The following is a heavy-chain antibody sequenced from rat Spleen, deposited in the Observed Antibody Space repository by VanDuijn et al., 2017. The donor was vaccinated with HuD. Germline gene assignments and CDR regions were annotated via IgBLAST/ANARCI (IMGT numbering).Heavy chain of an antibody. CDR1: GFTLSDHY. V-gene: IGHV5-22*01. J-gene: IGHJ4*01. CDR3: ARHNSGYGVMDA. D-gene: IGHD4-3*01. Sequence: EVQLVESGGGLVQPGRSLKLSCAASGFTLSDHYMAWVRQAPTKGLEWVASISYEGSSTYYGDSVKGRFTISRDNAKSTLYLQMDSLRSEDTATYYCARHNSGYGVMDAWGQGASVTVSS. CDR2: ISYEGSST.